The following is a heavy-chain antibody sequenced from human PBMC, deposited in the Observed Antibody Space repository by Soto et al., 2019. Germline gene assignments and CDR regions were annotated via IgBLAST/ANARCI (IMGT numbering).Heavy chain of an antibody. J-gene: IGHJ4*02. CDR1: GFTFSSYY. V-gene: IGHV3-74*01. CDR2: IKTDGSFS. Sequence: EVQLVESGGGLVQPGGSLRLSCAASGFTFSSYYMHWVRQAPGKGLVWISRIKTDGSFSSYADSVKGRFTISRDNAKNTLFLQMNSLRDDDTAVYYCARGYYGDPTALDYWGQGTLVSVSS. D-gene: IGHD4-17*01. CDR3: ARGYYGDPTALDY.